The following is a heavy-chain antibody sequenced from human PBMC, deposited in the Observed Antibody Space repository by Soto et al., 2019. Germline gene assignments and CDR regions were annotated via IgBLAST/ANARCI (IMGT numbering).Heavy chain of an antibody. CDR2: IYSGGST. D-gene: IGHD3-22*01. CDR3: ARGPQAGPRTYYYDSSGYYYYY. J-gene: IGHJ4*02. CDR1: GFTVSSNY. Sequence: PGGSLRLCCAASGFTVSSNYMSWVRQAPGKGLEWVSVIYSGGSTYYADSVKGRFTISRDNSKNTLYLQMNSLRAEDTAVYYCARGPQAGPRTYYYDSSGYYYYYWGQGTLVTVSS. V-gene: IGHV3-53*01.